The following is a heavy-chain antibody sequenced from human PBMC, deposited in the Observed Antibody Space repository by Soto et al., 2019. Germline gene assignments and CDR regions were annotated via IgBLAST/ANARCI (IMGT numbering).Heavy chain of an antibody. V-gene: IGHV3-30*18. Sequence: SLRLSCAASXFTFSSYGMHWVRQAPGKGLEWVAVISYDGSNKYYADSVKGRFTISRDNSKNTLYLQMNSLRAEDTAVYYCAKEWETAMAPPHFDYWGQGTLVTVSS. CDR1: XFTFSSYG. CDR3: AKEWETAMAPPHFDY. J-gene: IGHJ4*02. D-gene: IGHD5-18*01. CDR2: ISYDGSNK.